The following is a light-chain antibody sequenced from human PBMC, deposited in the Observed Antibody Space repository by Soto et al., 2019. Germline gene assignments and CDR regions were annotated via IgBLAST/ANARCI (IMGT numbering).Light chain of an antibody. V-gene: IGLV1-40*01. CDR2: GNT. CDR1: RSNLGAGHD. J-gene: IGLJ2*01. Sequence: QSVLTQPPSVSGAPGQRVTISCTGSRSNLGAGHDVHWYQQLPGAAPKLLIYGNTNRPSGVPERFSGSKSGTSASLAITGHQTEDEADYYCQSYDRTLGVYVVFGGGTKRTVL. CDR3: QSYDRTLGVYVV.